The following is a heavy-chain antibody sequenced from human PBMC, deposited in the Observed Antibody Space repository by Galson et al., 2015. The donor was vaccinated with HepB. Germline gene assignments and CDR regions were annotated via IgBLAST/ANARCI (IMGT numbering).Heavy chain of an antibody. CDR1: GFTFSSYW. Sequence: SLRLSCAASGFTFSSYWMSWVRQAPGKGLEWVANIKQDGSEKYYVDSVKGRFTISRDNAKNSLYLQMNSLRAEDTAVYYCARDSPVVPAAIHPQPQFDYWGQGTLVTVSS. V-gene: IGHV3-7*01. D-gene: IGHD2-2*02. CDR2: IKQDGSEK. J-gene: IGHJ4*02. CDR3: ARDSPVVPAAIHPQPQFDY.